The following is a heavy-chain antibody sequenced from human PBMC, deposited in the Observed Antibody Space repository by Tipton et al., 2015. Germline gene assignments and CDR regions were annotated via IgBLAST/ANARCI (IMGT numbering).Heavy chain of an antibody. CDR2: IYYSGST. Sequence: TLSLTCDVSGYSISSGYYWSWIRQPPGKGLEWIGYIYYSGSTNYNPSLKSRVTISVDTSKNQFSLKLSSVTAADTAVYYCARRSTASGPPGRFDPWGQGTLVTVSS. CDR3: ARRSTASGPPGRFDP. CDR1: GYSISSGYY. D-gene: IGHD5-12*01. J-gene: IGHJ5*02. V-gene: IGHV4-61*01.